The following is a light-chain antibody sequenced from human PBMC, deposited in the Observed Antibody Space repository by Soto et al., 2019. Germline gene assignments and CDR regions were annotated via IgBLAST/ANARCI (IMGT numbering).Light chain of an antibody. Sequence: QSALTQPRSVSGSPGQSVTISCTGTSSDVGGYNYVSWYQQHPGKAPKLMIYDVSKRPSGVPDRFSGSKSGNTASLTISGLQAEDEAEYYCCSYAGSYKRVFGVGTKLTVL. CDR2: DVS. CDR3: CSYAGSYKRV. J-gene: IGLJ2*01. CDR1: SSDVGGYNY. V-gene: IGLV2-11*01.